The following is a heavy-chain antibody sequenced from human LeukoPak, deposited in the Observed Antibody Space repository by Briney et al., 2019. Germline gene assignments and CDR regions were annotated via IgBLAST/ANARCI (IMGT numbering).Heavy chain of an antibody. CDR3: ARGWQLVPSGSDFDY. CDR1: GGSFSGYY. V-gene: IGHV4-34*01. CDR2: INHSGST. J-gene: IGHJ4*02. D-gene: IGHD6-13*01. Sequence: PSETLSLTCAVYGGSFSGYYWSWIRQPPGKGLEWIGEINHSGSTDHNPSLKSRVTISVDTSKNQFSLKLSSVTAADTAVYYCARGWQLVPSGSDFDYWGQGTLVTVSS.